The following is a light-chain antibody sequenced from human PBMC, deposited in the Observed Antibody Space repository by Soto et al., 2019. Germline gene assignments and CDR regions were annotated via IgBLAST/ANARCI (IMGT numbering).Light chain of an antibody. J-gene: IGLJ2*01. Sequence: QSALTQPASVSGSPGQSITISCTGTSVATYNLVSWYQQQPGKVPKLIIFEVTKRPSGVSDRFSGSKSDNTASLTIPGLQAEDEADYYCCSLVASSTFVFGGGTKLTVL. CDR3: CSLVASSTFV. CDR2: EVT. V-gene: IGLV2-23*02. CDR1: SVATYNL.